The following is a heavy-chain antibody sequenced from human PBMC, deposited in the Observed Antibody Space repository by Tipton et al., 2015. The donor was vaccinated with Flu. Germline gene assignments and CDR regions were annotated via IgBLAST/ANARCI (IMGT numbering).Heavy chain of an antibody. CDR1: GYSFTSYW. J-gene: IGHJ5*02. D-gene: IGHD6-19*01. CDR3: ARPFSVAVAGAAEDLGSDRFDP. Sequence: VQLVQSGAEVKKPGESLKISCKGSGYSFTSYWIGWVRQMPGKGLEWMGIIYPGDSDTRYSPSFQGQVTISADKSISTAYLQWSSLKASDTAMYYCARPFSVAVAGAAEDLGSDRFDPWGQGTLVTVSS. V-gene: IGHV5-51*01. CDR2: IYPGDSDT.